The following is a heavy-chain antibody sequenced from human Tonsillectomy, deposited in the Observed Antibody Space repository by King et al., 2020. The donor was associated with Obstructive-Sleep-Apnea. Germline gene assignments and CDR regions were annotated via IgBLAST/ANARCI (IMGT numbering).Heavy chain of an antibody. D-gene: IGHD6-19*01. CDR3: ARGGWLVPTYWYFDL. CDR1: GGSISSYY. Sequence: QLQESGPGLVKPSETLSLTCTVSGGSISSYYWSWIRQPPGKGLEWIGYIYYSGSTNYNPSLKSRVTISVDTSKNQFSLKLSSVTAADTAVYYCARGGWLVPTYWYFDLWGRGTLVTVSS. CDR2: IYYSGST. V-gene: IGHV4-59*01. J-gene: IGHJ2*01.